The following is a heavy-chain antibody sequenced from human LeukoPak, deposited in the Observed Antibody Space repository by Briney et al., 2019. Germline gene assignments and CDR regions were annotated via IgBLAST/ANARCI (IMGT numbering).Heavy chain of an antibody. V-gene: IGHV1-2*02. Sequence: GASVKVSCKASGYTFTGYYMHWVRQAPGQGVEWMGWINPNSGGTNYAQKFQGRVTMTRDTSISTAYMELSRLRSDDPAVYYCARDLTSGYYGFLYWGQGTLVTVSS. D-gene: IGHD3-22*01. CDR1: GYTFTGYY. CDR2: INPNSGGT. J-gene: IGHJ4*02. CDR3: ARDLTSGYYGFLY.